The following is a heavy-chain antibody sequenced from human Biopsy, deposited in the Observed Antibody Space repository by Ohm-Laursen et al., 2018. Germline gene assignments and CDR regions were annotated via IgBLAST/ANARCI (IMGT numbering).Heavy chain of an antibody. Sequence: PSLTCTVSGGSISSDYWSWIRQTPGKGLEWIGYIYYSGSTNYNPSLKSRVTISVDTSKNQFSLRLNSVTAADTAVYYCARATNSTGWPYYYFYGMDVWGQGTTVTVSS. CDR1: GGSISSDY. V-gene: IGHV4-59*01. CDR2: IYYSGST. J-gene: IGHJ6*02. D-gene: IGHD2/OR15-2a*01. CDR3: ARATNSTGWPYYYFYGMDV.